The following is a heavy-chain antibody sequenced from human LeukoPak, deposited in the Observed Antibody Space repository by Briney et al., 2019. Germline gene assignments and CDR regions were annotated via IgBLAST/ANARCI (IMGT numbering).Heavy chain of an antibody. Sequence: SETLSLTCTVSGGPISSYYWSWIRQPPGKGLEWIGYIYYSGSTNYNPSLKSRVTISVDTTKNQFSLKLSSVTAADTAVYYCARALYSSSWYTFVYWGQGTLVTVSS. J-gene: IGHJ4*02. V-gene: IGHV4-59*01. D-gene: IGHD6-13*01. CDR1: GGPISSYY. CDR2: IYYSGST. CDR3: ARALYSSSWYTFVY.